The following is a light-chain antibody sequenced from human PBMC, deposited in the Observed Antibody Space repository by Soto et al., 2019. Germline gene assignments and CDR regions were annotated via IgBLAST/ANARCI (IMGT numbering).Light chain of an antibody. CDR1: SGSIASNY. CDR2: EDN. Sequence: NFMLTQPHSVSESPGKTVTISCTRSSGSIASNYVQWYQQRPGSAPTTVIYEDNQRPSGVPDRFSGSIDSSSNSASLTISGLKTEVEADYYCQSYRVFGGGTKLTVL. V-gene: IGLV6-57*04. J-gene: IGLJ2*01. CDR3: QSYRV.